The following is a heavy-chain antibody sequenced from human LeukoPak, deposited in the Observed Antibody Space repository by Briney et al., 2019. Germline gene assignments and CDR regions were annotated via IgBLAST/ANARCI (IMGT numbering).Heavy chain of an antibody. Sequence: GGSLRLSCAASGFTFNSYAMSWVRQAPGKGLEWVSAISPGGSDTYYADSVRGRFTISRDNSKNTLYLQMSSLRTEDSAVYYCAKRGGYETMAAFDYWGQGTLVTVSS. J-gene: IGHJ4*02. D-gene: IGHD3-10*01. CDR3: AKRGGYETMAAFDY. CDR1: GFTFNSYA. V-gene: IGHV3-23*01. CDR2: ISPGGSDT.